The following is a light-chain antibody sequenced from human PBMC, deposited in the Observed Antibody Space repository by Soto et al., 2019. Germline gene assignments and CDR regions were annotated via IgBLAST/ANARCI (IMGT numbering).Light chain of an antibody. CDR3: AAWDDSLNGQVV. J-gene: IGLJ2*01. Sequence: QSVLTQPPSASGTPGQRVTISCSGSSSNIGSNTVDWYQQLPGTAPKLLMYSTSQRPSGVPDRLSGSKSGTSASLAISGLQSEDEADYYCAAWDDSLNGQVVFGGGTKLTVL. V-gene: IGLV1-44*01. CDR1: SSNIGSNT. CDR2: STS.